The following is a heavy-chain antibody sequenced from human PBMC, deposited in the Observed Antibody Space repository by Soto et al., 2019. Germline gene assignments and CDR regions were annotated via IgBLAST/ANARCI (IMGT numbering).Heavy chain of an antibody. CDR2: ISGSGGST. Sequence: GGSLRLSCAASGFTFSSYAMSWVRQAPGKGLEWVSAISGSGGSTYYADSVKGRFTIFRDNSKNTLYLQMNSQRAEDTAVYYCAKWLLRVRMLEWLPSYYYYGMDVWGPGTSVTVSS. CDR1: GFTFSSYA. CDR3: AKWLLRVRMLEWLPSYYYYGMDV. V-gene: IGHV3-23*01. J-gene: IGHJ6*02. D-gene: IGHD3-3*01.